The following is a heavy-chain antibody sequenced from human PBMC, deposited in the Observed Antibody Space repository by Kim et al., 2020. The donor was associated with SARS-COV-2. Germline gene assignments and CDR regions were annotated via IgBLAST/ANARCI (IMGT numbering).Heavy chain of an antibody. V-gene: IGHV7-4-1*02. CDR3: ARGWGRYCSSTSCSPYYYYYYMDV. CDR1: GYTFTSYA. J-gene: IGHJ6*03. D-gene: IGHD2-2*01. Sequence: ASVKVSCKASGYTFTSYAMNWVRQAPGQGLEWMGWINTNTGNPTYAQGFTGRFVFSLDTSVSTAYLQISSLKAEDTAVYYCARGWGRYCSSTSCSPYYYYYYMDVWGKGTTVTVSS. CDR2: INTNTGNP.